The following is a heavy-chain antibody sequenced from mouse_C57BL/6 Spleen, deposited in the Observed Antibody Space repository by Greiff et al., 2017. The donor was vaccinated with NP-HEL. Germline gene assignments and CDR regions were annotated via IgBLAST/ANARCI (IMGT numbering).Heavy chain of an antibody. J-gene: IGHJ2*01. D-gene: IGHD2-1*01. Sequence: DVQLVESEGGLVQPGSSMKLSCTASGFTFSDYYMAWVRQVPEKGLEWVANINYDGSSTYYLDSLKSRFIISRDNAKNILYLQMSSLKSEDTATYYCARDRRNGNGYFDYWGQGTTLTVSS. V-gene: IGHV5-16*01. CDR2: INYDGSST. CDR3: ARDRRNGNGYFDY. CDR1: GFTFSDYY.